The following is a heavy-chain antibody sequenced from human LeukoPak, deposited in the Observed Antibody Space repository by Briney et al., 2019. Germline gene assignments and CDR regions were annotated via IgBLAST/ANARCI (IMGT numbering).Heavy chain of an antibody. Sequence: ASVKVSCKASGYTFTSYYMHWVRQAPGQGLEWMGIINPSGGSTSYAQKFQGRVTMTRDMSTSTVYMELSSLRSEDTAVYYCATRNTYYYGSGSYYGVWGQGTLVTVSS. CDR3: ATRNTYYYGSGSYYGV. CDR1: GYTFTSYY. J-gene: IGHJ4*02. D-gene: IGHD3-10*01. CDR2: INPSGGST. V-gene: IGHV1-46*01.